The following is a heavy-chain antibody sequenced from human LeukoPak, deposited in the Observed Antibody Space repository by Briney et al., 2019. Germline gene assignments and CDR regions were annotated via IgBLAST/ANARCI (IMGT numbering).Heavy chain of an antibody. Sequence: GGSLRLSCAASGFTFSSYAMHWVRQAPGKGLEWVAVISYDGSNKYYADSVKGRFTISRDNSKNTLYLQMNSLRAEDAAVYYCAKLQSDGLRTYYGMDVWGQGTTVTVSS. CDR2: ISYDGSNK. V-gene: IGHV3-30-3*02. CDR1: GFTFSSYA. D-gene: IGHD4-17*01. CDR3: AKLQSDGLRTYYGMDV. J-gene: IGHJ6*02.